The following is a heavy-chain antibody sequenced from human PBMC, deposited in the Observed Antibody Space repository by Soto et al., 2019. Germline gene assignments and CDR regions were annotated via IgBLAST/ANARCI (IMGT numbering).Heavy chain of an antibody. CDR2: IRYDGSNK. CDR3: ARDRTYYGSGSKGMDF. CDR1: GFTFSSYG. Sequence: GGSLRLSCAASGFTFSSYGMHWVRQAPGKGLEWLAIIRYDGSNKYYGDSVKGRFTISRDNSKNTLYLQMDSLRAEDTAVYYCARDRTYYGSGSKGMDFWGQGTTVTVSS. D-gene: IGHD3-10*01. J-gene: IGHJ6*02. V-gene: IGHV3-30*02.